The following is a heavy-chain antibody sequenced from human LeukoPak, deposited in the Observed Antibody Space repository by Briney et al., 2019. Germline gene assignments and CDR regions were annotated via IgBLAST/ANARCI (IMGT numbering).Heavy chain of an antibody. D-gene: IGHD3-3*01. J-gene: IGHJ6*02. CDR3: ARVTGYYDFWSGSYYYYGMDV. CDR1: GFTFSDHY. CDR2: TRNKANSYTT. V-gene: IGHV3-72*01. Sequence: PGGSLRLSCAASGFTFSDHYMDWVRQAPGKGLEWAGRTRNKANSYTTEYAASVKGRFTISRDDSKNSLYLQMNSLKTEDTAVYYCARVTGYYDFWSGSYYYYGMDVWGQGTTVTVSS.